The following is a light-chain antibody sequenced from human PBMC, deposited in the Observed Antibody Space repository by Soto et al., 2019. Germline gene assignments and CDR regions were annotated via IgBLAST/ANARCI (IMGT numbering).Light chain of an antibody. V-gene: IGKV1-8*01. CDR1: QGISSY. Sequence: AIRMTQSPSSLSASTGDRVTITCRASQGISSYLAWYQQKPGKAPKLLIYAASTLQSGVPSRFSGSGSGTEFTLTISCLQSEDFATYYCQQYYSYPPTVGQGTRLEIK. J-gene: IGKJ5*01. CDR2: AAS. CDR3: QQYYSYPPT.